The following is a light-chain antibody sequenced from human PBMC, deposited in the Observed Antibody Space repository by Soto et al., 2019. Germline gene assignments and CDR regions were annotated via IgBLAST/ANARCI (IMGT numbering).Light chain of an antibody. Sequence: EIVMTQSPATLSVSSGERATLSCRASRNVYTNLAWYQQRPGQAPRLLIYGASTRATDIPGRFSGSGSGTEFTLTISGLQSEDVAAYYCQQYSNWPPEYTFGHGTKLAI. CDR2: GAS. J-gene: IGKJ2*01. CDR3: QQYSNWPPEYT. V-gene: IGKV3-15*01. CDR1: RNVYTN.